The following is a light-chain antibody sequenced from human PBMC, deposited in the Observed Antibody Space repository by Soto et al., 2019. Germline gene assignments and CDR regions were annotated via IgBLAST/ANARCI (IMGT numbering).Light chain of an antibody. CDR2: DVT. Sequence: SALTQPRSLSASPGHSVTLSCPGTSSDVGGYSYVSWYQQHPGKAPKLIISDVTKRPSGVPDRFSGSRSGNTASLTISGLQAEDEADYYCSSYTDSSNYVFGTGT. CDR1: SSDVGGYSY. CDR3: SSYTDSSNYV. J-gene: IGLJ1*01. V-gene: IGLV2-11*01.